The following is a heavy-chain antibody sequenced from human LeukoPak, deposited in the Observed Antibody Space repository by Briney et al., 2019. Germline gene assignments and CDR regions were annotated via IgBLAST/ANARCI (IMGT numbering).Heavy chain of an antibody. CDR2: IIPNSGGT. V-gene: IGHV1-2*02. CDR1: GYTFTSYG. J-gene: IGHJ4*02. Sequence: ASVKVSCKASGYTFTSYGITWVRQAPGQGLEWMGWIIPNSGGTNYAQKFQGRVTMTRDTSISTAYMELSRLRSDDTAVYYCAFRRRDGYTFGYWGQGTLVTVSS. D-gene: IGHD5-24*01. CDR3: AFRRRDGYTFGY.